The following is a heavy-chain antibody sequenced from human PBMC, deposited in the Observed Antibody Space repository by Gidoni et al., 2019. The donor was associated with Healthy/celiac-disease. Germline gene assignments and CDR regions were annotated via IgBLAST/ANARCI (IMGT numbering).Heavy chain of an antibody. CDR3: ARVAEWEFLDY. V-gene: IGHV4-34*01. Sequence: QVQLQQWGAGLLKPSETLSLTCAVYGGSFSGYYWSWIRQPPGKGLEWIGEINHSGSTNYNPSLKSRVTISVDTSKNQFSLKLSSVTAADTAVYYCARVAEWEFLDYWGQGTLVTVSS. D-gene: IGHD1-26*01. CDR1: GGSFSGYY. CDR2: INHSGST. J-gene: IGHJ4*02.